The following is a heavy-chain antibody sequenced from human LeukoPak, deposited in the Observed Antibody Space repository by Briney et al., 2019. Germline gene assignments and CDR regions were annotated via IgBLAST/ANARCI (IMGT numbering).Heavy chain of an antibody. CDR3: ARDHVDGVPAATFDY. Sequence: GASVKVSCKTSGYTFTSYDITWVRQAPGQGLEWMGYISTYNYNTHHSQKFQGRVFMSTDSSSGTAYMDLQSLTSDDTAVYYCARDHVDGVPAATFDYWGQGTLVTVSS. D-gene: IGHD2-2*01. CDR2: ISTYNYNT. V-gene: IGHV1-18*01. CDR1: GYTFTSYD. J-gene: IGHJ4*02.